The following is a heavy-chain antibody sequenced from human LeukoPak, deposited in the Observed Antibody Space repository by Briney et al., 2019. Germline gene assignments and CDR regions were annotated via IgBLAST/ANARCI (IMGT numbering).Heavy chain of an antibody. V-gene: IGHV1-18*01. D-gene: IGHD3-22*01. Sequence: ASVKVSCKASGYTFTSYGISWVRQAPGQGLEWMGWISAYNGNTNYAQKLQGRVTITADESTSTAYMELSSLRSEDTAVYYCARDLMSEYYDSTGFDIWGQGTMVTVSS. J-gene: IGHJ3*02. CDR2: ISAYNGNT. CDR3: ARDLMSEYYDSTGFDI. CDR1: GYTFTSYG.